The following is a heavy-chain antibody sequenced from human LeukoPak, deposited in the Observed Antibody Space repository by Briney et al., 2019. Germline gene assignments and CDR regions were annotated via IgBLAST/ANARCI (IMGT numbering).Heavy chain of an antibody. Sequence: GGSLRLSCAASGFTFSNYAMSWVRQAPGQGLEWVSTISGSGGSTYYADSVKGRFTISRDNSKNTLYLQMNSLRAEDTAVYYCARDVAPRGYDGFDIWGQGTMVTVSS. CDR3: ARDVAPRGYDGFDI. CDR1: GFTFSNYA. CDR2: ISGSGGST. J-gene: IGHJ3*02. V-gene: IGHV3-23*01. D-gene: IGHD2-21*01.